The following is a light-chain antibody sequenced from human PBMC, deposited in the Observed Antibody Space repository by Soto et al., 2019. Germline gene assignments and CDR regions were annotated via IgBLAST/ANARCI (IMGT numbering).Light chain of an antibody. CDR3: SAWDDSLSAVV. CDR1: ASNIGSQY. J-gene: IGLJ2*01. CDR2: RND. Sequence: QSVLTQAPSASGTPGQRASISCSGSASNIGSQYVFWYQQVPGSPPKLLIYRNDHRPSGVPDRFSGSKSGTSASLAISGLRSEDEADYFCSAWDDSLSAVVFGGGTKVTVL. V-gene: IGLV1-47*01.